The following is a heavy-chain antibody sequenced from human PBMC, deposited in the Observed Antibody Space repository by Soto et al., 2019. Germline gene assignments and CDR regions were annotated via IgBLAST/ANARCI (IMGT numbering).Heavy chain of an antibody. CDR2: INHSGST. CDR3: ARRLRNYYYYGMDV. Sequence: SETLSLTCAVYGGSFSGYYWSWIRQPPGKGLEWIGEINHSGSTNYNPSLKSRVTISVDTSKNQFSLKLSSVTAADTAVYYCARRLRNYYYYGMDVWGQGTTVTV. J-gene: IGHJ6*02. CDR1: GGSFSGYY. V-gene: IGHV4-34*01.